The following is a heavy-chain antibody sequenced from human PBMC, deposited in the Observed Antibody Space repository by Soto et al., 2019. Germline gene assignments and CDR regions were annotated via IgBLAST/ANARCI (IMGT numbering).Heavy chain of an antibody. V-gene: IGHV1-69*06. CDR2: TVPVFNTA. D-gene: IGHD3-10*01. J-gene: IGHJ3*02. CDR3: ARGVYGSGNYYTGPSAFDI. Sequence: QVQLEQSGAEVKKPGSSVKVSRKASGGTLSEYGVSWLRQAPGQGLEWVGGTVPVFNTAKYAQKFQGRVTIAADRSTNIAYMELNSLRSEDTARYYCARGVYGSGNYYTGPSAFDIWGQGTMVIVSS. CDR1: GGTLSEYG.